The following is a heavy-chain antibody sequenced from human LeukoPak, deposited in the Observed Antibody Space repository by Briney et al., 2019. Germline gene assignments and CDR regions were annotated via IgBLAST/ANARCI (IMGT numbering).Heavy chain of an antibody. CDR2: IYSGGST. CDR1: GFTVSSNY. D-gene: IGHD3-10*01. Sequence: GGSLRLSCAASGFTVSSNYMSWVRQAPGKGLEWVSVIYSGGSTYYADSVKGRFTISRDNSKNTLYLQMNSLRAEDTAVYYCAKDYYYGSGISAFDIWGQGTMVTVSS. CDR3: AKDYYYGSGISAFDI. J-gene: IGHJ3*02. V-gene: IGHV3-53*01.